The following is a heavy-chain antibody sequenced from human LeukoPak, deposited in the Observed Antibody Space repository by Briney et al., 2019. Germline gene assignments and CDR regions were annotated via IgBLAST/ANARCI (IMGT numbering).Heavy chain of an antibody. J-gene: IGHJ5*02. D-gene: IGHD3-22*01. Sequence: GGSLRLSCAASGFTFGTYTLNWVRQAPGKGLEWVSSISSSSRYIYYADSVKGRFTISRDNSKNTLYLQMNSLRAEDTAVYYCAKDEYCDSSGYHRTGFDPWGQGTLGTDSS. CDR2: ISSSSRYI. CDR1: GFTFGTYT. CDR3: AKDEYCDSSGYHRTGFDP. V-gene: IGHV3-21*04.